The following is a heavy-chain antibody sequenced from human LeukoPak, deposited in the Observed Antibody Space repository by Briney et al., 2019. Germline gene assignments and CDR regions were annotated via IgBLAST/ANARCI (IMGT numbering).Heavy chain of an antibody. CDR3: AKVPRQHDNWFDP. CDR1: GFPFNSHS. D-gene: IGHD6-13*01. J-gene: IGHJ5*02. V-gene: IGHV3-48*01. CDR2: ISSSSTII. Sequence: GSLRLSCSAPGFPFNSHSMNWVRQAPGKGLEWISYISSSSTIIHYADSVKGRFTISRDDAKNSLYLQMNSLRAEDTAVYYCAKVPRQHDNWFDPWGQGTLVTVSS.